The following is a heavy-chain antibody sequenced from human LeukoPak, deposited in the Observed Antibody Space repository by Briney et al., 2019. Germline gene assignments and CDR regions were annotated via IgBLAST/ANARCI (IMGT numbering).Heavy chain of an antibody. V-gene: IGHV1-69*13. J-gene: IGHJ5*02. CDR3: ARVVTPRYCSTTSCYWKGWFDP. CDR2: IIPIFGTT. Sequence: ASVKVSCKASGGTLSRYAISWVRQAPGQGLDWMGGIIPIFGTTNYAQKFQGRVTITSDESTSTAYMELSSLRSDDTAVYNCARVVTPRYCSTTSCYWKGWFDPWGQGTLVTVSS. D-gene: IGHD2-2*01. CDR1: GGTLSRYA.